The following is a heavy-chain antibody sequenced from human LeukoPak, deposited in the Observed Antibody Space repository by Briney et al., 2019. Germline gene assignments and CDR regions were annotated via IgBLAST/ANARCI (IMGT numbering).Heavy chain of an antibody. V-gene: IGHV3-7*01. J-gene: IGHJ3*02. D-gene: IGHD3-22*01. CDR2: IKHDGSEA. CDR3: ARDRGRGSGYLWRDPFDI. Sequence: GGSLRLSCAASGFTFSSYAMSWVRQAPGKGLEWVANIKHDGSEAYYVDSVKGRFTFSRDNARNSLYLQMNSLRAEDTAVYYCARDRGRGSGYLWRDPFDIWGQGTMVTVSS. CDR1: GFTFSSYA.